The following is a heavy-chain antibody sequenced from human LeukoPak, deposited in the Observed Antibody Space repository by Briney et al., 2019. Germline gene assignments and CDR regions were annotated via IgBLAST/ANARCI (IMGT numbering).Heavy chain of an antibody. Sequence: GGSLRLSCSASGLVFTRNYLHWVRQAPGKGPESVSAISPNADSTYYIDSVKDRFTISRDNSMNVLYLQMNTLRPEDTAVYYCVRGGSFDIWGQGTRVTVSS. J-gene: IGHJ3*02. V-gene: IGHV3-64D*09. CDR2: ISPNADST. CDR3: VRGGSFDI. CDR1: GLVFTRNY.